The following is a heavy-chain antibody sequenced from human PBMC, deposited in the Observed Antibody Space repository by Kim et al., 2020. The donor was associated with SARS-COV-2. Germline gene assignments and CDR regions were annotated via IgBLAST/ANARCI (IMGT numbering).Heavy chain of an antibody. J-gene: IGHJ5*02. CDR2: IYYSGST. CDR1: GGSVSSGSHY. Sequence: SETLSLTCTVSGGSVSSGSHYWSWIRQPPGKGLEWIGYIYYSGSTNYNPSLKSRVTMSVDTSKNQFSLKLSSVTAADTAVYYCARERASEGLFRPENNWFDPWGQGTLVTVSS. V-gene: IGHV4-61*01. D-gene: IGHD3-3*01. CDR3: ARERASEGLFRPENNWFDP.